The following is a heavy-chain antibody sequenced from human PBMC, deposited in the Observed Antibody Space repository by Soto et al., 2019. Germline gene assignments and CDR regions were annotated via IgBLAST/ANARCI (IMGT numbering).Heavy chain of an antibody. D-gene: IGHD3-22*01. CDR2: ISSSSSYI. J-gene: IGHJ4*02. CDR3: ASHPRDSSGYWYYFDY. V-gene: IGHV3-21*01. CDR1: GFTFSSYS. Sequence: EVPLVESGGGLVKPGGSLRLSCAASGFTFSSYSMNWVRQAPGKGLEWVSSISSSSSYIYYADSVKGRFTISRDNATXXLYLQMNSLRAEDTAVYYCASHPRDSSGYWYYFDYWGQGSLVTVSS.